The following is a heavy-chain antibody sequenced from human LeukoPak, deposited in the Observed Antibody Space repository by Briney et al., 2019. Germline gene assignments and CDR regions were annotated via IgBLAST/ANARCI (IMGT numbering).Heavy chain of an antibody. D-gene: IGHD5-18*01. J-gene: IGHJ4*02. CDR3: ARGGPAMALDY. CDR1: GYSISSGYY. V-gene: IGHV4-38-2*02. Sequence: SETLSPTCTVSGYSISSGYYWGWIRQSPGKGLEWIEIISHSGSTYDNPSLKSRVTISLDTSKNQISLRLGSVTAADTAVYYCARGGPAMALDYWGQGTLVTVSS. CDR2: ISHSGST.